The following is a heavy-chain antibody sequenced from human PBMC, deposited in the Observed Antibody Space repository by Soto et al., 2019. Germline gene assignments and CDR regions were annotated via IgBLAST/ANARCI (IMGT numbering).Heavy chain of an antibody. CDR1: GGSMSGYY. Sequence: QVQLQESGPRLVKPSETLSLTCTFSGGSMSGYYWGWVRQPPWTGLEWIGHIYYSGRTYYNPSLRGRASNSVEPSKNAFSLNLESVTAADTAVYYCARGLNFYGRGTLKFDYWGLGALVNVSS. J-gene: IGHJ4*02. D-gene: IGHD3-10*01. CDR3: ARGLNFYGRGTLKFDY. V-gene: IGHV4-59*01. CDR2: IYYSGRT.